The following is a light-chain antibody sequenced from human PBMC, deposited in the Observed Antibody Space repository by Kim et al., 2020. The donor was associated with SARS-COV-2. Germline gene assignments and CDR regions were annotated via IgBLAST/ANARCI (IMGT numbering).Light chain of an antibody. CDR1: SANIGQNY. J-gene: IGLJ2*01. V-gene: IGLV1-51*01. CDR2: DNN. CDR3: GTWDSSLNGLV. Sequence: GKKVTIASSGSSANIGQNYVSWYQQFPGTAPKLLIYDNNKRHSGIPDRFSGSKSGTSATLGITGLQTGDEADYYCGTWDSSLNGLVFGGGTQLTVL.